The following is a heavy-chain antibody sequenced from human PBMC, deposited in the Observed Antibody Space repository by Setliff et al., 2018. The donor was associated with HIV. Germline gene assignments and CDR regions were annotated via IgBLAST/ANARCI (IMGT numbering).Heavy chain of an antibody. CDR1: GGTFSSYG. J-gene: IGHJ4*02. V-gene: IGHV1-69*13. CDR3: ARVADIVARLDY. CDR2: IIPIFGTA. D-gene: IGHD5-12*01. Sequence: GASVKVSCKASGGTFSSYGISWVRQAPGQGLEWMGGIIPIFGTADYAQKSQGRVTITADESSTTAYMDLSSLRSDDTAVYYCARVADIVARLDYWGQGTLVTVSS.